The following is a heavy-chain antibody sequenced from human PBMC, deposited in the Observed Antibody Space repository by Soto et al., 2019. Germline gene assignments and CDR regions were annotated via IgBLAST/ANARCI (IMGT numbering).Heavy chain of an antibody. CDR3: TRHGAGGDSVVYYYYGMDV. V-gene: IGHV4-39*01. CDR1: GDSISSRSYY. Sequence: QLQLQESGPGLVNPSETLSLTCTVSGDSISSRSYYWGWIRQPPGKTLEWIGSFLNSGIPYSNPSLKSRVTISVDTANNPFSLRLSSVSAADTAVYYCTRHGAGGDSVVYYYYGMDVWGQGTTVTVSS. CDR2: FLNSGIP. D-gene: IGHD4-17*01. J-gene: IGHJ6*02.